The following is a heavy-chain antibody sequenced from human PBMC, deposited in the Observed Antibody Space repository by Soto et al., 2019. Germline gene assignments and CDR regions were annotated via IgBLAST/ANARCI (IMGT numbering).Heavy chain of an antibody. V-gene: IGHV5-51*01. J-gene: IGHJ6*02. Sequence: PGESLKISCKGSGYSFTNCWIAWVRQMPGKGLEWMGIIYPGDSDARYSPSFQGQVTISADKSISTAYLQWSSLKASDTAMYYCARTAGSSWYHVYSYGIDVWGQGTTVTVSS. CDR1: GYSFTNCW. CDR3: ARTAGSSWYHVYSYGIDV. CDR2: IYPGDSDA. D-gene: IGHD6-13*01.